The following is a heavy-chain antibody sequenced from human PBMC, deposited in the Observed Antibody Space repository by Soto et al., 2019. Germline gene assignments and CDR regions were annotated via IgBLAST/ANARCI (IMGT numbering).Heavy chain of an antibody. D-gene: IGHD3-22*01. V-gene: IGHV1-3*01. CDR1: GYTFTSYA. Sequence: ASVKVSCKASGYTFTSYAMHWVRQAPGQRLEWMGWINAVNGKAKYAQKFQGRVTITADESTSTAYMELSSLRSEDTAVYYCASASSASSGPALYYWGQGTLVTVSS. CDR2: INAVNGKA. CDR3: ASASSASSGPALYY. J-gene: IGHJ4*02.